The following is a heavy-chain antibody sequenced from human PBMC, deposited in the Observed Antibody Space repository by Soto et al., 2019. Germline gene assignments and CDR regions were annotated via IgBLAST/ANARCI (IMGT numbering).Heavy chain of an antibody. D-gene: IGHD2-2*01. CDR2: IIPIFGTA. Sequence: QVQLVQSGAEVKKPGSSVKVSCKASGGTFSSYAISWVRQAPGQGLEWMGGIIPIFGTANYAQKFQGRVTITADESTITAYMELSSLRSEDTAVYYCARSVSFRYQLLKRGMDVWGQGTTVTVSS. CDR1: GGTFSSYA. V-gene: IGHV1-69*01. J-gene: IGHJ6*02. CDR3: ARSVSFRYQLLKRGMDV.